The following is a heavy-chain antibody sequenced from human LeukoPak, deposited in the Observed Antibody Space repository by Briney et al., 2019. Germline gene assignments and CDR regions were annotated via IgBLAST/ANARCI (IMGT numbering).Heavy chain of an antibody. CDR1: GGSISSYY. CDR3: ARVGYGDYGSDY. CDR2: IYYSGST. J-gene: IGHJ4*02. V-gene: IGHV4-59*01. Sequence: SETLSLTCTVSGGSISSYYWSWIRQPPGKGLEWIGYIYYSGSTNYNPSLKSRVTISVGTSKNQFSLKLSSVTAADTAVYYCARVGYGDYGSDYWGQGTLVTVSS. D-gene: IGHD4-17*01.